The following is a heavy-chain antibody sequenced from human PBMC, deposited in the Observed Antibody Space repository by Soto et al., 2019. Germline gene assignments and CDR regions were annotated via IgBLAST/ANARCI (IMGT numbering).Heavy chain of an antibody. CDR3: ARDGVLNDMTTVVTVD. CDR1: GGTFSSYA. D-gene: IGHD4-17*01. J-gene: IGHJ4*02. Sequence: QVQLVQSGAEVKKPGSSVKVSCKASGGTFSSYAISWVRQAPGQGLEWMGGIIPIFGTANYAQKFQGRVTITADESTSKAYMELSSLRSEDTAVYYCARDGVLNDMTTVVTVDWGQGTLVTVSS. CDR2: IIPIFGTA. V-gene: IGHV1-69*12.